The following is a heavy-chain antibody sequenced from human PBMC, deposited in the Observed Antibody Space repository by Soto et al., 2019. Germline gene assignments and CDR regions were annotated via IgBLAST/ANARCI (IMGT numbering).Heavy chain of an antibody. CDR2: IWDDGNQK. Sequence: SLRLSCAASGFTFSDYYMRWIRQAPGKGLEWVAVIWDDGNQKYYVDSVKGRFTISRDNSENTMFLQMNSLTAEDTAVYYCVRGGKTAGAFDIWGQGTMVTVSS. CDR1: GFTFSDYY. D-gene: IGHD3-16*01. CDR3: VRGGKTAGAFDI. V-gene: IGHV3-33*08. J-gene: IGHJ3*02.